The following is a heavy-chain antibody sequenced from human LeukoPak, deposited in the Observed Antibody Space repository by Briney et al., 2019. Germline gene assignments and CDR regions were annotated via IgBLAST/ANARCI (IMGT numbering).Heavy chain of an antibody. V-gene: IGHV3-21*01. D-gene: IGHD4-17*01. Sequence: PGGSLRLSCAASGFTFSSYSMNWVRQAPGKGREGVSSISSSSSYIYYADSVKGRSTISRDNAKNSLYLQMNSLRAEDTAVYYCARDSYGDCVDYWGQGTLVTVSS. CDR1: GFTFSSYS. J-gene: IGHJ4*02. CDR2: ISSSSSYI. CDR3: ARDSYGDCVDY.